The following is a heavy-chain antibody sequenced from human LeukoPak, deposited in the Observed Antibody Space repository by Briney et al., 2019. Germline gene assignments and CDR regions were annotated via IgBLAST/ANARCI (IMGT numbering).Heavy chain of an antibody. CDR2: IYHSGST. Sequence: PSGTLSLTCAVSGGSISSSNWWSWVRQPPGKGLEWIGSIYHSGSTYYNPSLKSRVTISVDTSKNQFSLKLSSVTAADTAVYYCARVGATASFDYWGQGTLVTVSS. V-gene: IGHV4-4*02. CDR3: ARVGATASFDY. J-gene: IGHJ4*02. D-gene: IGHD1-26*01. CDR1: GGSISSSNW.